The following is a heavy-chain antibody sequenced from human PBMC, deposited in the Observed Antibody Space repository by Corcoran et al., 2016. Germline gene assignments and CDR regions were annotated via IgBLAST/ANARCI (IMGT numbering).Heavy chain of an antibody. CDR3: AKDRDYGGNWGMDV. CDR2: ISDDGSNK. CDR1: GFTFSSYD. Sequence: QVQLVESGGGVVQPGRSLRLSCAASGFTFSSYDMHWVRQAPGKGLEWVAVISDDGSNKNYADSVKGRFTISRDNFKNTLYLQMNSLRAEDTAVYYCAKDRDYGGNWGMDVWGQGTTVTVSS. J-gene: IGHJ6*02. V-gene: IGHV3-30*18. D-gene: IGHD4-17*01.